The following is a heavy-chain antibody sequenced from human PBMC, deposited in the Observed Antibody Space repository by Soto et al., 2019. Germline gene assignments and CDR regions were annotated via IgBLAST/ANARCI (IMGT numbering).Heavy chain of an antibody. CDR3: AKNPENYYYGMDV. Sequence: QVQLVQSGAEVKKPGSSVKVFCKASGGTFSSYAISWVRQAPGQGLEWMGGIIPIFGTADYAQKFQGRVTIPADESTSTAYVELSSLRSEDTAVYYCAKNPENYYYGMDVWGQGTTVTVSS. J-gene: IGHJ6*02. V-gene: IGHV1-69*12. CDR2: IIPIFGTA. CDR1: GGTFSSYA.